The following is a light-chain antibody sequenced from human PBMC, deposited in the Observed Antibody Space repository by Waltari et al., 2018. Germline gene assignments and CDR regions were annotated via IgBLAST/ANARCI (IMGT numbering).Light chain of an antibody. Sequence: DIVMPQSPLSLPVTPGEPASISCRSSQNLLHSNGYNYLDWYLQKPGQSPQLVIYMGSNRASGVPDRFSGSGSGTDFTLKISRVEAEDVGIYYCMQPLQTPWTFGQGTKVEIK. J-gene: IGKJ1*01. CDR3: MQPLQTPWT. CDR2: MGS. CDR1: QNLLHSNGYNY. V-gene: IGKV2-28*01.